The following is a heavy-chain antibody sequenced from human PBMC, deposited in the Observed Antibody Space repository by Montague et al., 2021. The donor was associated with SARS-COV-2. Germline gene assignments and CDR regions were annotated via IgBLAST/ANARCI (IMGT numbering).Heavy chain of an antibody. D-gene: IGHD3-10*01. Sequence: SLRLSCAASGFTFSSYAMHWVRQAPGKGLEWVAVISYDGSNKYYADSVKGRLTISRDNSKNTLYLQMNSLRAEDTAVYYCASSLVWFEIDYWGQGTLVTVSS. CDR1: GFTFSSYA. J-gene: IGHJ4*02. V-gene: IGHV3-30*04. CDR2: ISYDGSNK. CDR3: ASSLVWFEIDY.